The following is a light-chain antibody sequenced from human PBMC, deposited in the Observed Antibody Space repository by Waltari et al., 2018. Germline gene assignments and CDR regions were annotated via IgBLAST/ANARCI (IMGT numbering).Light chain of an antibody. CDR3: MQATHWPHT. Sequence: DVVLTQSSLFLPVTLGQPASIPCRSNQSPVHSDGNPYLTWYQQRPGQSPRSLIYKVSNRDAWVPDRITGSGSGTDVRLQISRVEAEDVATYYCMQATHWPHTFGPGTKVDI. V-gene: IGKV2-30*02. J-gene: IGKJ3*01. CDR1: QSPVHSDGNPY. CDR2: KVS.